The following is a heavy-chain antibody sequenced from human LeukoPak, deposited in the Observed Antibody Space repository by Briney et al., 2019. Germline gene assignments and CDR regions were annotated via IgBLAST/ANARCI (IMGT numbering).Heavy chain of an antibody. CDR2: IYSSGSA. CDR3: ARRKPKYYGSGSYYNWFDP. D-gene: IGHD3-10*01. J-gene: IGHJ5*02. V-gene: IGHV4-39*07. CDR1: GGSISSSSYY. Sequence: PSETLSLTCTVSGGSISSSSYYWGWIRQPPGKGLEWIGSIYSSGSAYYNPSLKSRVTISVDTSKNQFSLKLSSVTAADTAVYYCARRKPKYYGSGSYYNWFDPWGQGTLVTVSS.